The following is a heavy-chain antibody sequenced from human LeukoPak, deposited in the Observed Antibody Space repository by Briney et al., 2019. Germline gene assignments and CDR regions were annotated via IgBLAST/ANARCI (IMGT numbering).Heavy chain of an antibody. Sequence: GGSLRLSCATSGFTFSDYGMHWVRQAPGKGLEWVALIWYDGSNKYYADSVRGRFTISRDNSKNTLYLQMNSLRDEDTAVYFCARKLALWGQGTLVTVSS. CDR3: ARKLAL. J-gene: IGHJ4*02. CDR1: GFTFSDYG. V-gene: IGHV3-33*01. CDR2: IWYDGSNK.